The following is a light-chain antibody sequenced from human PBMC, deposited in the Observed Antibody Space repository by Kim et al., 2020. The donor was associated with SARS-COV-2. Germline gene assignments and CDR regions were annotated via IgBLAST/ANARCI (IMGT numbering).Light chain of an antibody. J-gene: IGLJ3*02. Sequence: APGKTDRISSRGNKSGSRSVHWYQQKPGQAPVLVIYYDSDRPPGIPERFSGSNSGNTATLTISRVEAGDEADDYCQVWDSSSDHPVFGGGTQLTVL. V-gene: IGLV3-21*04. CDR1: KSGSRS. CDR2: YDS. CDR3: QVWDSSSDHPV.